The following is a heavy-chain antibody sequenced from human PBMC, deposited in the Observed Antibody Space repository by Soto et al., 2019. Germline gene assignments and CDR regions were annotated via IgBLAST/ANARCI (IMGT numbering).Heavy chain of an antibody. CDR3: ARGGSGSYSWYFDL. Sequence: PGGALRLSCADSGFTFSRYEMNWVRQAPGKGLEWVSYISSSSSTLYYADSVKGRFTISRDNAKNSLYLQMNSLRAEDTAVHYGARGGSGSYSWYFDLWRRGTLVAVSS. CDR1: GFTFSRYE. CDR2: ISSSSSTL. D-gene: IGHD1-26*01. V-gene: IGHV3-48*03. J-gene: IGHJ2*01.